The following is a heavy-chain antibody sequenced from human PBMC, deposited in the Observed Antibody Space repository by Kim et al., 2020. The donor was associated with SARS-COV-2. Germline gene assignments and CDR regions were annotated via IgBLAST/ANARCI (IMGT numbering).Heavy chain of an antibody. CDR1: GFTFSSYA. Sequence: GGSLRLSCAASGFTFSSYAMSWVRQAPGKGLEWVSAISGSGGSTYYADSGKGRFTISRDNPKNMLYLQINSLRAEDTAVYDCAKGRETYSSSYNDYWGQGTLVTVSS. V-gene: IGHV3-23*01. CDR2: ISGSGGST. D-gene: IGHD6-13*01. J-gene: IGHJ4*02. CDR3: AKGRETYSSSYNDY.